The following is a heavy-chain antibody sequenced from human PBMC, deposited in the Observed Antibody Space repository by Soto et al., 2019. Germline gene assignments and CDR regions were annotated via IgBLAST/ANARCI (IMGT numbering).Heavy chain of an antibody. Sequence: GGSLRLSCAASGFTFTNYDMHWVRQAPGKGLEWMALILHDGSAEYYADSVKGRFTISRDNSKNTLYLQMNSLRAEDTAVYYCARSRDGYSFYFYYGMDGWGQGTTVTVSS. V-gene: IGHV3-30*03. CDR3: ARSRDGYSFYFYYGMDG. J-gene: IGHJ6*02. CDR2: ILHDGSAE. D-gene: IGHD4-4*01. CDR1: GFTFTNYD.